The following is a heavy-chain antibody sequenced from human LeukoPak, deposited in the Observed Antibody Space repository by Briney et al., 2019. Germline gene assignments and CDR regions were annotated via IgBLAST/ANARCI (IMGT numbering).Heavy chain of an antibody. CDR3: ARSRFGVVVPASRYGMDV. CDR1: GGSFSGYY. Sequence: PSETLSLICAVYGGSFSGYYWSWIRQPPGKGLEWIGEINHSGSTNYNPSLKSRVTISVDTSKNQFSLKLSSVTAADTAVYYSARSRFGVVVPASRYGMDVWGQGTTVTVSS. CDR2: INHSGST. J-gene: IGHJ6*02. V-gene: IGHV4-34*01. D-gene: IGHD2-2*01.